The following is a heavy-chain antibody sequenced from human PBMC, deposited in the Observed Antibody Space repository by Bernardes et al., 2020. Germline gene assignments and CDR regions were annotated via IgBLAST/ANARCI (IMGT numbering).Heavy chain of an antibody. V-gene: IGHV3-23*01. CDR3: AKGGGYSSSFAAY. D-gene: IGHD6-6*01. Sequence: GGSLRLSCAASGFTFSSYAMSWVRQAPGKGLEWVSAISCSGGSTYYADSVKGRFTISRDNSKNTLYLQMNSLRAEDTAVYYCAKGGGYSSSFAAYWGQGTLVTVSS. CDR1: GFTFSSYA. CDR2: ISCSGGST. J-gene: IGHJ4*02.